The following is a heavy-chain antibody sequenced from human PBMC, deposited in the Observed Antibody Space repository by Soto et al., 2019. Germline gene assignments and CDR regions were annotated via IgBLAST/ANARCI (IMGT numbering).Heavy chain of an antibody. D-gene: IGHD3-22*01. CDR3: ARAPRITMIVVVTTEPFFDY. J-gene: IGHJ4*02. Sequence: GGSRRLSCAASGFTFSSYAMHWVRQAPGKGLEWVAVISYDGSNKYYADSVKGRFTISRDNSKNTLYLQMNSLRAEDTAVYYCARAPRITMIVVVTTEPFFDYWGQGTLVTVSS. CDR1: GFTFSSYA. V-gene: IGHV3-30-3*01. CDR2: ISYDGSNK.